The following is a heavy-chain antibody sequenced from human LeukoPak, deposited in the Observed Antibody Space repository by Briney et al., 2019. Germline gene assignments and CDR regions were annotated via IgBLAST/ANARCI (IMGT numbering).Heavy chain of an antibody. D-gene: IGHD3-9*01. V-gene: IGHV3-30*04. J-gene: IGHJ4*02. CDR3: ARDLDILTGYFQNYFDY. CDR2: ISYDGSNK. CDR1: GFTFSSYA. Sequence: GGSLRLSRATAGFTFSSYAMHWVRQAPGKGLGWVAVISYDGSNKYYADSVKGRFTISRDNSKNTLYLQMNSLRAEDTAVYYCARDLDILTGYFQNYFDYWGQGTLVTVSS.